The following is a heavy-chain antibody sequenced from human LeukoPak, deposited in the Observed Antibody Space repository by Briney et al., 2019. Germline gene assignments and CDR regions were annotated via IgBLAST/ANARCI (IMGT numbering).Heavy chain of an antibody. D-gene: IGHD3-10*01. CDR2: IIPIFGTA. V-gene: IGHV1-69*05. CDR1: GGTFSSYA. CDR3: ASSLVRGVMKGAGP. Sequence: ASVKVSCKASGGTFSSYAISWVRQAPGQGLEWMGGIIPIFGTANYVQKFQGRVTITTDESTSTAYMELSSLRSEDTAVYYCASSLVRGVMKGAGPWGQGTLVTVSS. J-gene: IGHJ5*02.